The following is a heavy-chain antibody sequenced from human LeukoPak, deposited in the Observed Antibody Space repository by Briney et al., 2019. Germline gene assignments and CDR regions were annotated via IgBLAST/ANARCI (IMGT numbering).Heavy chain of an antibody. V-gene: IGHV4-59*02. CDR1: GGSVSNYY. D-gene: IGHD1-26*01. J-gene: IGHJ3*02. CDR2: IYYTET. Sequence: PSETLSLTCTVSGGSVSNYYWSWIRQSPGKGLEWIGYIYYTETSYNPSLKSRVTISADTSKNQFSLKLYSVTAADTAVYYCAREGARWEPSFSAFDIWGQGTMVTVSS. CDR3: AREGARWEPSFSAFDI.